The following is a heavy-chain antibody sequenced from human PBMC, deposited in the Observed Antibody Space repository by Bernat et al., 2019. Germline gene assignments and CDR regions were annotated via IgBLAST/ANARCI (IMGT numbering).Heavy chain of an antibody. CDR3: ARDTSYGFDY. CDR2: IWYDGSNK. Sequence: QVQLVESGGGVVQPARSLRLSCAASGFTFSIYGMHWVRQAPGKRLEWVAIIWYDGSNKYYADSVKGRFTISRDNSKNTLYLQMNSLRAEDTAVYYCARDTSYGFDYWGQGTLVTVSS. V-gene: IGHV3-33*01. J-gene: IGHJ4*02. CDR1: GFTFSIYG. D-gene: IGHD2-2*01.